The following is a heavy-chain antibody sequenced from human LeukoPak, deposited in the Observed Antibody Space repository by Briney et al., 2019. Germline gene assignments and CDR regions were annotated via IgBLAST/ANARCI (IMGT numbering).Heavy chain of an antibody. V-gene: IGHV4-39*01. D-gene: IGHD3-22*01. Sequence: SETLSLTCTVSDGSISTRTYYWGWIRQPPGKGLEWIGSVHYSGSTYYNPSLKSRVTISVDTSKNQFSLKLSSVTAADTAVYYCARDYYGSSGYYYLWGQGTMVTVSS. CDR1: DGSISTRTYY. CDR3: ARDYYGSSGYYYL. CDR2: VHYSGST. J-gene: IGHJ3*01.